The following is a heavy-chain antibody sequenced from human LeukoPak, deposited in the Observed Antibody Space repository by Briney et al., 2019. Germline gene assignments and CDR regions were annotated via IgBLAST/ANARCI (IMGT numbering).Heavy chain of an antibody. CDR3: ARDQGFGELLYIDY. J-gene: IGHJ4*02. D-gene: IGHD3-10*01. CDR2: INTNTGNP. V-gene: IGHV7-4-1*02. Sequence: ASVKVSCKASGYTFTSYAMSWVRQAPGQGLEWMGWINTNTGNPTYAQGFTGRFVFSLDTSVSTAYLQISSLKAEDTAVYYCARDQGFGELLYIDYWGQGTLVTVSS. CDR1: GYTFTSYA.